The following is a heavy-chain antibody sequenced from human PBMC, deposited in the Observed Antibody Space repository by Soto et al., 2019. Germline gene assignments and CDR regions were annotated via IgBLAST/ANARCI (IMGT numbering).Heavy chain of an antibody. CDR2: IYYSGST. J-gene: IGHJ4*02. V-gene: IGHV4-31*03. Sequence: QVQLQESGPGLVKPSQTLSLTCTVSVASLSMGGYFWGWIRQHPGMGLEWIGYIYYSGSTFYTPSRKSRVTISVDTSNNQFSLTLSSVTAADTAVYYCAIGGVEHCGGDCPIDYWGQGTLVTVSS. D-gene: IGHD2-21*02. CDR3: AIGGVEHCGGDCPIDY. CDR1: VASLSMGGYF.